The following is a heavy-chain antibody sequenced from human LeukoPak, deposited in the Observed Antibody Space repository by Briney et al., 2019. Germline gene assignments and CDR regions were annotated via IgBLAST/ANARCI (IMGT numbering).Heavy chain of an antibody. V-gene: IGHV4-4*02. D-gene: IGHD2-15*01. CDR3: ARGSGADIVVVVAAPTAFDI. J-gene: IGHJ3*02. CDR2: IYHSGST. CDR1: GGSISRSNW. Sequence: PSETLSLTCAVSGGSISRSNWWSWVRQPPGKGLEWIGEIYHSGSTNYNPSLKSRVTISVDKSKNQFSLKLSSVTAADTAVYYCARGSGADIVVVVAAPTAFDIWGQGTMVTVSS.